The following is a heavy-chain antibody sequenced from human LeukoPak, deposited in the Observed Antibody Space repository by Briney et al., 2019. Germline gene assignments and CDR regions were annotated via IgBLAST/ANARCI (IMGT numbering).Heavy chain of an antibody. J-gene: IGHJ5*02. V-gene: IGHV3-30*02. D-gene: IGHD3-10*01. CDR2: IRCDGSNK. CDR3: AKDVVEGLWFGEGFDP. Sequence: GGSLRLSCAASGFTFSSYGMHWVRQAPGKGLEWVAFIRCDGSNKYYADSVKGRFTISRDNSKNTLYLQMNSLRAEDTAVYYCAKDVVEGLWFGEGFDPWGQGTLVTVSS. CDR1: GFTFSSYG.